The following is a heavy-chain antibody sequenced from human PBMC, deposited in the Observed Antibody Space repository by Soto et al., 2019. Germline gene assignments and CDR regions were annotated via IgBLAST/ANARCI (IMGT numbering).Heavy chain of an antibody. D-gene: IGHD2-2*01. Sequence: SETLALTCTVSGGSISSGDYYWSWIRQPPGKGLEWIGFIYYSGSTYYNPSLKSRVTISVDTSKNQFSLKLSSVTAADTAVFYCARHNKVTSRQYSFDSWGQGTLVTVSS. CDR1: GGSISSGDYY. CDR2: IYYSGST. V-gene: IGHV4-30-4*01. J-gene: IGHJ4*01. CDR3: ARHNKVTSRQYSFDS.